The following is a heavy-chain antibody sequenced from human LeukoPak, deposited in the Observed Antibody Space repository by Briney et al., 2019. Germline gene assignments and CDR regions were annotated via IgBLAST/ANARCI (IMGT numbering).Heavy chain of an antibody. J-gene: IGHJ3*02. V-gene: IGHV4-34*01. CDR2: INHSGST. Sequence: PGGSLRLSCAASGFSFSTYAMTWVRQPPGKGLEWIGEINHSGSTNYNPSLKSRITISVDTSKNQFSLKLSSVTAADTAVYYCARGRPAPITMIGFDIWGQGTMVTVSS. CDR1: GFSFSTYA. CDR3: ARGRPAPITMIGFDI. D-gene: IGHD3-22*01.